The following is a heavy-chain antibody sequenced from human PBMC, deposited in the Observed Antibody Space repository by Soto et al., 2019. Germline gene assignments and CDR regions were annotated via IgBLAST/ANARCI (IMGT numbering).Heavy chain of an antibody. V-gene: IGHV3-30*18. J-gene: IGHJ6*02. CDR2: ISYDGSNK. Sequence: QVQLVESGGGVVQPGRSLRLSCAASGFTFSSYGMHWVRQAPGKGLEWVAVISYDGSNKYYADSVKGRFTISRDNSKNPLYLQMNSVRAEDTAVYYCAKDVGIAARFGIGYYYGMDVWGQGTTVTVSS. CDR1: GFTFSSYG. D-gene: IGHD6-6*01. CDR3: AKDVGIAARFGIGYYYGMDV.